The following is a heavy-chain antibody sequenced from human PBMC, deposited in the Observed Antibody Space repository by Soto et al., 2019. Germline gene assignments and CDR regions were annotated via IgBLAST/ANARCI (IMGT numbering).Heavy chain of an antibody. CDR2: ISYDGSNK. Sequence: QVQLVESGGGVVQPGRSLRLSCAASGFTFSSYAMHWVRQAPGKGLEWVAVISYDGSNKYYADSVKGRFTISRDNSKNTLYLQMNSLRAEDTAVYYCAREGVYDAFDIWGQGTMVTVSS. CDR1: GFTFSSYA. CDR3: AREGVYDAFDI. J-gene: IGHJ3*02. V-gene: IGHV3-30-3*01. D-gene: IGHD3-16*01.